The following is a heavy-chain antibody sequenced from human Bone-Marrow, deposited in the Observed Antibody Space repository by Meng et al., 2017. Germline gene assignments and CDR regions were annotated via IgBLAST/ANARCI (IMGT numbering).Heavy chain of an antibody. J-gene: IGHJ5*02. D-gene: IGHD5-18*01. CDR3: ARVSDTAMVTGRVSFDP. Sequence: SETLSLTCTVSGGSISSYYWSWIRQPPGKGLEWIGEINHSGSTNYNPSLKSRVTISVDTSKNQFSLKLSSVTAADTAVYYCARVSDTAMVTGRVSFDPWGQGTLVTVSS. CDR1: GGSISSYY. CDR2: INHSGST. V-gene: IGHV4-34*01.